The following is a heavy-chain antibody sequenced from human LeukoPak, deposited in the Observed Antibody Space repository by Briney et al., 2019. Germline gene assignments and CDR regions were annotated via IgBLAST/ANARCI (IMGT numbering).Heavy chain of an antibody. D-gene: IGHD3-22*01. J-gene: IGHJ4*02. CDR1: GYTFTSYG. V-gene: IGHV1-2*02. Sequence: GASVKVSCKASGYTFTSYGISWVRQAPGQGLEWMGWINPNSGGTNYAQKFQGRVTMTRDTSISTAYMELSRLRSDDTAVYYCATVSYYYDSRDFDYWGQGTLVTVSS. CDR3: ATVSYYYDSRDFDY. CDR2: INPNSGGT.